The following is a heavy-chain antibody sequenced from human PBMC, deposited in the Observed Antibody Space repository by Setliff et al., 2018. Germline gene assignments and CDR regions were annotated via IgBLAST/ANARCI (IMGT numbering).Heavy chain of an antibody. CDR1: GGSISTTDYY. Sequence: SETLSLTCTVSGGSISTTDYYWGWIRQPPGKGLEWIGCVYYSGNTYYSPSLKSRVTISVDTSRNQFSLKLSSVTAADTAVYYCARVDDGGYPDFYYYYGMDVWGQGTTVTVSS. CDR2: VYYSGNT. D-gene: IGHD5-18*01. CDR3: ARVDDGGYPDFYYYYGMDV. V-gene: IGHV4-39*01. J-gene: IGHJ6*02.